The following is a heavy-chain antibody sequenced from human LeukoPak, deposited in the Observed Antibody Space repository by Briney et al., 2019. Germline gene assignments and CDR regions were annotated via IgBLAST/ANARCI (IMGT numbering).Heavy chain of an antibody. V-gene: IGHV4-34*01. J-gene: IGHJ5*02. CDR3: ASFPHRIRRRANWFDP. Sequence: PSETLSLTCAVYGGSFSGYYWSWIRQPPGKGLEWIGEINHSGSTNYNPSLKSRVTISVDTSKNQFSLNLSSVTAADTAVYYCASFPHRIRRRANWFDPWGQGTLVTVSS. CDR1: GGSFSGYY. D-gene: IGHD2-15*01. CDR2: INHSGST.